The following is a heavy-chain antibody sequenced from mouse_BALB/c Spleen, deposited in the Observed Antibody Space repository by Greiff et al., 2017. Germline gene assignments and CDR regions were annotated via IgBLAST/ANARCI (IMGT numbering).Heavy chain of an antibody. V-gene: IGHV5-12-2*01. CDR2: ISNGGGST. J-gene: IGHJ1*01. D-gene: IGHD1-1*01. CDR1: GFTFSSYT. Sequence: EVNVVESGGGLVQPGGSLKLSCAASGFTFSSYTMSWVRQTPEERLEWVAYISNGGGSTYYPDTIKGRFTISRDNAKNTLYLQMSSLKSEDTAMYYCSRLLYGSSYYWYFDVWGAGTTVTVSS. CDR3: SRLLYGSSYYWYFDV.